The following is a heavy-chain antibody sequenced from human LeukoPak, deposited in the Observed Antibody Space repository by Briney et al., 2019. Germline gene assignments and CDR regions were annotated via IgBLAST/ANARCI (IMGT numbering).Heavy chain of an antibody. CDR3: ARHKVSDILTAHFDY. D-gene: IGHD3-9*01. J-gene: IGHJ4*02. CDR1: GYSFTTYW. Sequence: GESLKISCKGSGYSFTTYWIGWVRQMPGKGLEWMGIIYPGDSTTRYSPSFQGQVTISADKSISTAYLQWSSLKASDTAMYYCARHKVSDILTAHFDYWGQGTLVTVSS. V-gene: IGHV5-51*01. CDR2: IYPGDSTT.